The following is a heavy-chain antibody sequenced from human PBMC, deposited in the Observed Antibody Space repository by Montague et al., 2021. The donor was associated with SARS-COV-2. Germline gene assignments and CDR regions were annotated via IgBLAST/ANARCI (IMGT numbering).Heavy chain of an antibody. V-gene: IGHV4-59*01. CDR2: IYNSGCT. Sequence: SETLSLTCTVSGGSISRYSWTWIRQPPGKGLEWIGYIYNSGCTNYNPSLTSRVTISVDTSKNQFSLKLSSVAAADTAVYYCARVGRGSSWYEVAFDIWGQGTMVAVSS. CDR3: ARVGRGSSWYEVAFDI. CDR1: GGSISRYS. D-gene: IGHD6-13*01. J-gene: IGHJ3*02.